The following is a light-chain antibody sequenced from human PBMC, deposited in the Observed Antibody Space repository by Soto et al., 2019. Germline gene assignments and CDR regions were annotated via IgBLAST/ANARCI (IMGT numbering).Light chain of an antibody. V-gene: IGKV3-20*01. CDR2: GAS. CDR1: QSVSAR. J-gene: IGKJ5*01. CDR3: QQYVISVT. Sequence: EIVMTQAPDTLSLSPGESATLSCRASQSVSARLAWYQQKPGQAPRLLIYGASNRATGIPERFSGSGSGTDFTLTISRLEPQDSAMYYCQQYVISVTFGQGTRLEIK.